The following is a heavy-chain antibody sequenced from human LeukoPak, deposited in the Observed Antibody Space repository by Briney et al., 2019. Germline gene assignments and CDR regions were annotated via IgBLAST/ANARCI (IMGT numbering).Heavy chain of an antibody. Sequence: GGSLRLSCAVSGFTFSSYSMNWVRQAPGKGLEWVSGISPNGVITHYADSVKGRFTISRDNSKGTVYLQMNSLRPEDTAVYYCAKDDAWLQYGNWGRGTLVTVSS. CDR3: AKDDAWLQYGN. CDR1: GFTFSSYS. D-gene: IGHD5-24*01. CDR2: ISPNGVIT. V-gene: IGHV3-23*01. J-gene: IGHJ4*02.